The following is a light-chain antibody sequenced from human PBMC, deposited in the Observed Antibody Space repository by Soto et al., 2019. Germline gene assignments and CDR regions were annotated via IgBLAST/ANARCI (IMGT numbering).Light chain of an antibody. CDR3: AAGDDSLSGVV. V-gene: IGLV1-47*01. Sequence: QSVLTQPPSASGTPGQRVTISCSGSSSNIGSNFIYWYQQLPGTAPKLLIDRNNQRPSGVPDRFSGSKFGTSASLAISGLRSEDEGDYHCAAGDDSLSGVVFGGGTKLTVL. J-gene: IGLJ2*01. CDR1: SSNIGSNF. CDR2: RNN.